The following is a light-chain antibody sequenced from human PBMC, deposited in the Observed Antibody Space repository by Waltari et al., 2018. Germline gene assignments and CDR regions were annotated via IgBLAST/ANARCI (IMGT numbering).Light chain of an antibody. CDR2: GNS. V-gene: IGLV1-40*01. J-gene: IGLJ1*01. CDR1: SSNIGAGYD. Sequence: QSVLTQPPSVSGAPGQRVTISCTGSSSNIGAGYDVHWYQQLPGTAPKLLIYGNSNRPSGFPDRFSGSKSGTSASLAITGLQAEDEAYYYCQSYDSSLSGPYVFGTGTKVTVL. CDR3: QSYDSSLSGPYV.